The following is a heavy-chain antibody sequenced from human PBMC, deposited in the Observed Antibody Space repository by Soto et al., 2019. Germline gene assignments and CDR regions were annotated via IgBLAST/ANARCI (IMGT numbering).Heavy chain of an antibody. CDR1: GDSNSSYS. V-gene: IGHV4-59*08. CDR3: ARHGVFSTGSYHFDY. Sequence: SETLSHTYTVSGDSNSSYSRSWIRQPPGKVLEWIGYIYYSGSTNYNPSLKSRVTISVDTSKNQFSLKLSSVTAGDTAVYCCARHGVFSTGSYHFDYWCQGTLVTVSS. CDR2: IYYSGST. D-gene: IGHD6-19*01. J-gene: IGHJ4*02.